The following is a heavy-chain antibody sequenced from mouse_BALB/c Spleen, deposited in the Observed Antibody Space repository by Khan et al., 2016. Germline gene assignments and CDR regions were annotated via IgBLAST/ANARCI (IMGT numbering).Heavy chain of an antibody. CDR2: IHYSGST. CDR3: TRGDYYGSGY. V-gene: IGHV3-1*02. D-gene: IGHD1-1*01. CDR1: GYSISSGYS. Sequence: EVQLQESGPDLVKPSRSLSLTCTVTGYSISSGYSWHWIRQFPGNKLEWMAYIHYSGSTTYNPSLKSRISITRDTSKNQFFLQLISVTTEDTATYYGTRGDYYGSGYWGQGTTLTVAA. J-gene: IGHJ2*01.